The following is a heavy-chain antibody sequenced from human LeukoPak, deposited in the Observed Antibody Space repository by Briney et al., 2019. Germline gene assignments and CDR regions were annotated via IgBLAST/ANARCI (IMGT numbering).Heavy chain of an antibody. Sequence: HTGGSLRLSCAASGFSFSSHWVHWVRQAPGEGLVWVSRISDDGSYTSNVDSVKGRFTISRDNVNNMLYLHMNSLRAEDTAVYYCASFGISWRSSYWGQGTLVTVSS. CDR2: ISDDGSYT. J-gene: IGHJ4*02. CDR3: ASFGISWRSSY. D-gene: IGHD2-21*01. V-gene: IGHV3-74*01. CDR1: GFSFSSHW.